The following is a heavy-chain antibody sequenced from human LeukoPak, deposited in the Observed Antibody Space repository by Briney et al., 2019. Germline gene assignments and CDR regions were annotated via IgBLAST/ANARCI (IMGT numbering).Heavy chain of an antibody. CDR2: IGVSDGNT. J-gene: IGHJ3*02. V-gene: IGHV3-23*01. CDR1: RFTFNTYA. Sequence: PGGSLRLSCAASRFTFNTYAMSWIRQAPGKGLEWVSTIGVSDGNTYYADSVKGRLTISRDNSKNTLYLQMNSLRAEDTAVYYCARDKGAAAGAFDIWGQGTMVTVSS. CDR3: ARDKGAAAGAFDI. D-gene: IGHD6-13*01.